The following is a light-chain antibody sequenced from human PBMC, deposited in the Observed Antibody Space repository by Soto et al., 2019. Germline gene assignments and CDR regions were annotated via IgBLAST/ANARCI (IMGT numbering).Light chain of an antibody. J-gene: IGKJ4*01. CDR1: QSVSSY. Sequence: EIVLTQSPATLSLSPGERATLSCRASQSVSSYLAWYQQKPGQALRLLIYDASNRATGIPARFSGSGSGTDFTLTISSLEPEDFAVYYCQQRSSPGLTFGGGTKVEIK. CDR2: DAS. CDR3: QQRSSPGLT. V-gene: IGKV3-11*01.